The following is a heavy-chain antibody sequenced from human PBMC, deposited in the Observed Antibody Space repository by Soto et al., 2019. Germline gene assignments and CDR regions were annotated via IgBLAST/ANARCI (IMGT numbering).Heavy chain of an antibody. V-gene: IGHV1-2*02. J-gene: IGHJ4*01. CDR2: INPKSGGT. Sequence: GASVKFSCKPSGYSFTGYSVHWVRQAPGHGPDCMGWINPKSGGTKYAQKFQGSVTMTRDTSISTVFMELSRVTSDDTAVYYCAREVLSLCNLITGRLFYYWVHGSLINFS. D-gene: IGHD1-20*01. CDR3: AREVLSLCNLITGRLFYY. CDR1: GYSFTGYS.